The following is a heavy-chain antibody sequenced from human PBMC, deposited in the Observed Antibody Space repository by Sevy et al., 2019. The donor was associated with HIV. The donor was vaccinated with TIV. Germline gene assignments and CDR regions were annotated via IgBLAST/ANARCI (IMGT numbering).Heavy chain of an antibody. Sequence: GGSLRLSCAASGFTFSSYAMLWVRQAPGKGLEWVAVISYDGSNKYYADSVKGRFTISRDNSKNTLYLQMNSLRAEDTAVYYCARARAGNIAVGEGPYWGQGTLVTVSS. CDR1: GFTFSSYA. CDR3: ARARAGNIAVGEGPY. J-gene: IGHJ4*02. D-gene: IGHD6-19*01. CDR2: ISYDGSNK. V-gene: IGHV3-30-3*01.